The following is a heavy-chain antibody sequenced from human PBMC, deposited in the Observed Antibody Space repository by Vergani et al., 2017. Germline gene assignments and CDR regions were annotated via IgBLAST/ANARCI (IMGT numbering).Heavy chain of an antibody. V-gene: IGHV1-69-2*01. CDR3: ATPQTVTTGGMEV. CDR1: GYTFTDHY. CDR2: VDPEDGET. D-gene: IGHD4-17*01. Sequence: EVQLVQSGAEVKQPGATLKISCKVSGYTFTDHYMHWVKQAPGKGLEWMGLVDPEDGETIYAEKFKGRVTIAADTSTDTAQLELSSLKSEDTAVYYCATPQTVTTGGMEVWGQGTTVIVSS. J-gene: IGHJ6*02.